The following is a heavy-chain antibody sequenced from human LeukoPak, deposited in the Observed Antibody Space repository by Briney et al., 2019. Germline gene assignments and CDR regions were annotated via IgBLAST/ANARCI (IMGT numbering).Heavy chain of an antibody. CDR1: GGSFSGYY. D-gene: IGHD3-10*01. CDR3: ARHRYYGSGSYRY. J-gene: IGHJ4*02. CDR2: INHSGST. V-gene: IGHV4-34*01. Sequence: SETLSLTCAVYGGSFSGYYWSWIRQPPGKGLEWIGEINHSGSTNYNPSLKGRVTISVDTSKNQFSLKLSSVTAADTAVYYCARHRYYGSGSYRYWGQGTLVTISS.